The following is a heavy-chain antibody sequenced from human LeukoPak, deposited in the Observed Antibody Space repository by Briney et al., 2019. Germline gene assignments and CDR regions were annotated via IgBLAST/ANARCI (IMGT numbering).Heavy chain of an antibody. V-gene: IGHV3-23*01. CDR2: ISGSGAGS. J-gene: IGHJ4*02. D-gene: IGHD3-10*01. Sequence: GGSLRLSCAASGFTFSSYAMSWVRQAPGRGLEWVSVISGSGAGSYYADSVKGRVTVSRDNSKNTVFLQMNSLRAEDTAVYYCAKVVELLWFGELLQNFDYWGQGTLVTVSS. CDR1: GFTFSSYA. CDR3: AKVVELLWFGELLQNFDY.